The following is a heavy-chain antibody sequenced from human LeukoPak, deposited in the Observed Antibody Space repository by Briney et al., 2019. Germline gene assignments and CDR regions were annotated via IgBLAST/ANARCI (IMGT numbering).Heavy chain of an antibody. CDR3: ARVPRARWELLSYFDY. CDR1: GGSISSSSYY. D-gene: IGHD1-26*01. J-gene: IGHJ4*02. CDR2: IYYSGST. V-gene: IGHV4-39*01. Sequence: SETLSLTCTVSGGSISSSSYYWGWIRQPPGKGLEWIGSIYYSGSTYYNPSLKSRVTISVDTSKNQFSLKLSSVTAADTAVYYCARVPRARWELLSYFDYWGQGTLATVSS.